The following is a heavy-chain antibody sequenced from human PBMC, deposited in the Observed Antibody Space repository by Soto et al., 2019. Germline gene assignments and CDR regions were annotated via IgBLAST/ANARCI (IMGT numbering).Heavy chain of an antibody. J-gene: IGHJ5*02. D-gene: IGHD6-13*01. Sequence: QVTLKESGPVLLKPTETLMMTGTVSWFSLTNARMGMSCILQPPGQALECLAHIFSNDEKSHRTSLKSRLTISKDTSKTQVVLNMTNMDPVDTATYYCTRIQGSSWYNWFDPWGHGTMVIVSS. CDR1: WFSLTNARMG. CDR3: TRIQGSSWYNWFDP. CDR2: IFSNDEK. V-gene: IGHV2-26*01.